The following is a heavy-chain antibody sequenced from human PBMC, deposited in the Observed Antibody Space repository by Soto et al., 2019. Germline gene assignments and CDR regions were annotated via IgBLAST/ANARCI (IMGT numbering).Heavy chain of an antibody. CDR3: ARVITFGGIDY. J-gene: IGHJ4*02. D-gene: IGHD3-16*01. V-gene: IGHV4-30-2*01. CDR2: IYHSGST. CDR1: GGSISSGGYS. Sequence: PSETLSLTCAVSGGSISSGGYSWSWIRQPPGKGLEWIGYIYHSGSTYYNPYLKSRVTISVDRSKNQFSLKLSSVTAADTAVYYCARVITFGGIDYWGQGTLVTVSS.